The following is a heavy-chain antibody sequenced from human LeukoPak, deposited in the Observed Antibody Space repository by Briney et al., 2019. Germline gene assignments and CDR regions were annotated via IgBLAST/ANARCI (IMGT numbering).Heavy chain of an antibody. Sequence: QPRGPLTLPCAASGFTFSEYYIGWVRQAPGKGLKWGANIKYNGSEKYYVDSVRGRFTISRDNAKNSLYLQMNSLTPEDPAVYFCAKDCRGGSCYDYWGQGTLVTVSS. CDR3: AKDCRGGSCYDY. CDR2: IKYNGSEK. V-gene: IGHV3-7*04. D-gene: IGHD2-15*01. J-gene: IGHJ4*02. CDR1: GFTFSEYY.